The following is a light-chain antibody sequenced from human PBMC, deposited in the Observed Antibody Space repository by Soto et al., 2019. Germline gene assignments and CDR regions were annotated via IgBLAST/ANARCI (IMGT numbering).Light chain of an antibody. CDR2: AAS. CDR1: QSISSY. V-gene: IGKV1-39*01. CDR3: QQYHSFSMT. J-gene: IGKJ5*01. Sequence: DIQMTQSPSSLSASLGDRVTITCRASQSISSYLNWYQQKPGKAPKLLIYAASSLQSGVPSRFSGSGSGPEFSLIISGLQPDDFATYYCQQYHSFSMTFGQGTRLEI.